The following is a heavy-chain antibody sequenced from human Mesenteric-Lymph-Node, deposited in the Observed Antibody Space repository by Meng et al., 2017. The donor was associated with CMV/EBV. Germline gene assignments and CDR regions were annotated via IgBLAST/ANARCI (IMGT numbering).Heavy chain of an antibody. V-gene: IGHV1-69*10. CDR2: IIPILEIT. D-gene: IGHD1-26*01. J-gene: IGHJ4*02. Sequence: SVKVSCKASGGTFSSYGISWVRQAPGQGLGWMGGIIPILEITNYAQKFQGRVTITADKSTSTAYMELSSLRSEDTAVYCCARGISGSYFDYWGQGTLVTVSS. CDR3: ARGISGSYFDY. CDR1: GGTFSSYG.